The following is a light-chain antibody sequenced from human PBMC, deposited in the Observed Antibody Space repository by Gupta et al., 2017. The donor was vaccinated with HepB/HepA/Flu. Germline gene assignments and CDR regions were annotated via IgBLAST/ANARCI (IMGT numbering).Light chain of an antibody. CDR2: DVS. CDR1: SSDVGGYNY. J-gene: IGLJ2*01. Sequence: QSALSQPASVSGSPLQSITISCPVTSSDVGGYNYVSWYQQHPGKAPKLMIYDVSNRPSGVSNRFSGSKSGNTASLTISGLQAEDEADYYCSSYTSSSTLVFGGGTKLTVL. V-gene: IGLV2-14*01. CDR3: SSYTSSSTLV.